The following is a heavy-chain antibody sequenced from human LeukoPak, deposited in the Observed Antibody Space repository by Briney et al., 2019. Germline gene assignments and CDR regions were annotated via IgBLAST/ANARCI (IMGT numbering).Heavy chain of an antibody. CDR2: IYYSGST. CDR3: ARHSNSVRDTFDI. D-gene: IGHD4-11*01. CDR1: GGSISSYY. J-gene: IGHJ3*02. Sequence: SETLSLTRTVSGGSISSYYWSWIRQPPGKGLEWIGYIYYSGSTNYNPSLKSRITISIDTSKNQFSLRLTSVTAADTAVYYCARHSNSVRDTFDIWGQGTMVTVSS. V-gene: IGHV4-59*01.